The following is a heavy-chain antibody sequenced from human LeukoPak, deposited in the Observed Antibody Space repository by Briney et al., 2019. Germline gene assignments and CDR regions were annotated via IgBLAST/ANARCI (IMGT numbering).Heavy chain of an antibody. CDR3: ARTTVVAKYFDY. Sequence: SETLSLTCTVSGGSISGADYYWSWIRQHPGKGLEWIGYIYYSGSTYYNPSLKSRLTISVDTSKNQFSLKLSSVTAADTAVYYCARTTVVAKYFDYWGQGTLVTVSS. V-gene: IGHV4-31*03. CDR1: GGSISGADYY. CDR2: IYYSGST. D-gene: IGHD4-23*01. J-gene: IGHJ4*02.